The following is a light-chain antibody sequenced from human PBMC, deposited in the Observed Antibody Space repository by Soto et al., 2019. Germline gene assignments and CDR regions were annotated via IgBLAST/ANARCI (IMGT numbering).Light chain of an antibody. Sequence: QSALTQPPSVSWSPGQSVAISCTGTSSDIGAYNRVSWYQQPPGTAPKLMIYDVNNRPSGVPDRFSGSKSGNTSSLTISGLQADDEADYYCSSFTSSNTYVFGTGTKVTVL. CDR1: SSDIGAYNR. CDR3: SSFTSSNTYV. J-gene: IGLJ1*01. V-gene: IGLV2-18*02. CDR2: DVN.